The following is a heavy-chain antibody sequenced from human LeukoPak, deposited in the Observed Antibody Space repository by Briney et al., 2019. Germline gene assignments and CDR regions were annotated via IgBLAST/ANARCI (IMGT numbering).Heavy chain of an antibody. V-gene: IGHV1-3*01. D-gene: IGHD2-21*01. CDR3: ARDDCGDTCYPGGY. J-gene: IGHJ4*02. Sequence: SVKVSCKASGYTFTKYVVHWVRQAPGQRPEWMGWINAGNGDTKYSQNFQDRVTITRDTSANTAYMELSSLTSEDTALYYCARDDCGDTCYPGGYWGQGTLVTVSS. CDR1: GYTFTKYV. CDR2: INAGNGDT.